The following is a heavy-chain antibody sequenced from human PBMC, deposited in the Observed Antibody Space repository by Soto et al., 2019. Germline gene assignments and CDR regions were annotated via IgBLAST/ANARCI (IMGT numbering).Heavy chain of an antibody. Sequence: QVQLQESGPGLVKPSGTLSLTCAVFGGSIINSNWWTWVRQPPGKGLDWIGEIFHSGSTNYNSSLMGRVTISVDKANNPFSLKLISVSAADTAVYYCAHRPIVGAAIWGQGTLVTVSS. V-gene: IGHV4-4*02. CDR2: IFHSGST. CDR3: AHRPIVGAAI. J-gene: IGHJ4*02. CDR1: GGSIINSNW. D-gene: IGHD1-26*01.